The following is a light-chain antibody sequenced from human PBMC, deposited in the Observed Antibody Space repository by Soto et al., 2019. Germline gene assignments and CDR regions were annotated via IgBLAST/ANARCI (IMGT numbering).Light chain of an antibody. CDR1: SSDVGAYKY. CDR3: SSYAGTSIPYVV. V-gene: IGLV2-14*03. CDR2: DVS. Sequence: QSALTQPASVSGSPGQSITISCTGTSSDVGAYKYVSWYQQHADKAPKLSIYDVSSRSSGISDRFSGSKSGNTASLTIIGLQAEDEADYYCSSYAGTSIPYVVFGGGTKLTVL. J-gene: IGLJ2*01.